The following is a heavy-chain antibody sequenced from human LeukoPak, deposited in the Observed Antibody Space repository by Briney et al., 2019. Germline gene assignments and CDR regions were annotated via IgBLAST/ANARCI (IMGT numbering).Heavy chain of an antibody. V-gene: IGHV4-39*01. CDR3: ARGRSYYDFWSGYAPFDY. D-gene: IGHD3-3*01. J-gene: IGHJ4*02. CDR2: IYYSGST. CDR1: GGSISSSSYY. Sequence: SETLSLTCTVSGGSISSSSYYWGWIRQPPGKGLEWIGSIYYSGSTYYNPSLKSRVTISVDTSKNQFSLKLSSVTAADTAVYYCARGRSYYDFWSGYAPFDYWGQGTLVTVSS.